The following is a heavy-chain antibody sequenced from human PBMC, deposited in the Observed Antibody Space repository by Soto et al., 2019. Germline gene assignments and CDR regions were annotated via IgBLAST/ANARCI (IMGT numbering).Heavy chain of an antibody. Sequence: GGSLRLSCAASGFTFSSYAMSWVRQAPGKGLEWVSAISGSGGSTYYADSVKGRFSISRDTSQNTLYLQMDSLRADDTAIYYCARWSYLDYWGQGTRVTVSS. CDR1: GFTFSSYA. V-gene: IGHV3-23*01. J-gene: IGHJ4*02. D-gene: IGHD3-3*01. CDR3: ARWSYLDY. CDR2: ISGSGGST.